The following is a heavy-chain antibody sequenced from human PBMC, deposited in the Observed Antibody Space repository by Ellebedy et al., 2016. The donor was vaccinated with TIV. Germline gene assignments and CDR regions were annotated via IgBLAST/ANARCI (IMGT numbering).Heavy chain of an antibody. Sequence: GESLKISCATSGFAFSGFAMNWVRQAPGKGLEWVSSIGAGGSDVFYTDSVRGRFAISRDNSRSTLYLQMNSLRAEDTAVYYCVKGDSVYYYMDVWGKGTTVTVSS. D-gene: IGHD2-15*01. V-gene: IGHV3-21*04. CDR3: VKGDSVYYYMDV. CDR1: GFAFSGFA. CDR2: IGAGGSDV. J-gene: IGHJ6*03.